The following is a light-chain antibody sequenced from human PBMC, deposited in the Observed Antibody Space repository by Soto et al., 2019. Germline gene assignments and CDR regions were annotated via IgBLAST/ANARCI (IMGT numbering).Light chain of an antibody. CDR2: AAS. CDR1: QGISNY. V-gene: IGKV1-27*01. J-gene: IGKJ4*01. CDR3: QKYTNVPA. Sequence: DIQMTQSPSSLSASVGDRVTITCRTSQGISNYLAWYQQIPEKVPKLLISAASTLQSGVPSRFSGSGSGTDFTLTISSLQPEDVATYFCQKYTNVPAFGGGTKVEIK.